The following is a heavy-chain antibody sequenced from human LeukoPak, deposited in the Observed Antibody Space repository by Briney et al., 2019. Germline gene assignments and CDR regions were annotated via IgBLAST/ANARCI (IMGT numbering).Heavy chain of an antibody. CDR1: GFTFSNYG. CDR2: ISYDGSNQ. V-gene: IGHV3-30*18. D-gene: IGHD3-3*01. CDR3: AKDIAPPSTIFGVVRGLYYYYGMDV. Sequence: PGGSLRLSCAASGFTFSNYGMHWVRQAPGKGLEWVAIISYDGSNQYYTDSVKGRFTISRDNSKNTLYLQMNSLRTEDTALYYCAKDIAPPSTIFGVVRGLYYYYGMDVWGQGTTVTVSS. J-gene: IGHJ6*02.